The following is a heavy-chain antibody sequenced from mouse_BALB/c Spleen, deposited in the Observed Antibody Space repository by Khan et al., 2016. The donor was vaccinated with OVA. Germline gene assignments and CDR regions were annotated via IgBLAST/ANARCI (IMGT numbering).Heavy chain of an antibody. CDR1: GYTFTNNG. Sequence: LVESGPELKKPGETVKISCKASGYTFTNNGMNWVKQNPGKGLKWMGWINTYTGEPTYVDDFKGRFAFSLETSATTSYLQINNLKNDDTATXFCARVGYAGTIDYWGQGTSVTVSS. CDR2: INTYTGEP. V-gene: IGHV9-3-1*01. D-gene: IGHD2-14*01. J-gene: IGHJ4*01. CDR3: ARVGYAGTIDY.